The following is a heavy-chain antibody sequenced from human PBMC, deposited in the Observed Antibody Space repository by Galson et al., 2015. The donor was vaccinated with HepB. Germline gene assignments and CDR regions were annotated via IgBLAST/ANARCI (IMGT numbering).Heavy chain of an antibody. CDR2: ISSNGGST. D-gene: IGHD3-9*01. CDR1: GFTFSSYA. J-gene: IGHJ4*02. V-gene: IGHV3-64*01. CDR3: AREDQGILTGYSYY. Sequence: SLRLSCAASGFTFSSYAMHWVRQAPGKGLEYVSAISSNGGSTYYANSVKGRFTISRDNTKNTLYLQMGSLRAEDMAVYYCAREDQGILTGYSYYWGQGTLVTVSS.